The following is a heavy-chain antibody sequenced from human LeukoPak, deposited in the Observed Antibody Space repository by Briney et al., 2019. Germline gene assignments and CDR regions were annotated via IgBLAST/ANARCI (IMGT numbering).Heavy chain of an antibody. Sequence: QSGGSLRLSCAASGFTVNSNYMSWVRQAPGKGLEWVAVIWYDGSQKYYPDSVKGRFTISRDNSKNTLFLQMNSLRAEDTAVYYCATNQIMIREYYFDYWGQGTLVTVSS. CDR3: ATNQIMIREYYFDY. J-gene: IGHJ4*02. CDR2: IWYDGSQK. V-gene: IGHV3-33*08. D-gene: IGHD3-16*01. CDR1: GFTVNSNY.